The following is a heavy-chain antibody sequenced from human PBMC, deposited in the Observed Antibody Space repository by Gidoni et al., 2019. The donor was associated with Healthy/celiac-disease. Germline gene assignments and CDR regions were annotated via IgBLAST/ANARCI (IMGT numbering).Heavy chain of an antibody. Sequence: QVQLVESGGGVVQPGRSLRLSCAASGFTFSSYGMHWVRQAPGKGLEWVAVISYDGSNKYYADSVKGRFTISRDNSKNTLYLQMNSLRAEDTAVYYCAKDHRSGWQRYYFDYWGQGTLVTVSS. CDR2: ISYDGSNK. CDR1: GFTFSSYG. J-gene: IGHJ4*02. V-gene: IGHV3-30*18. D-gene: IGHD6-19*01. CDR3: AKDHRSGWQRYYFDY.